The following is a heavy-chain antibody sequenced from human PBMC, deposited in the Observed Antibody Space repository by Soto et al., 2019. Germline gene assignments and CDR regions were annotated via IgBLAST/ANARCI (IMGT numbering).Heavy chain of an antibody. CDR2: FSYSGSL. CDR3: AGGPRYWSFAL. D-gene: IGHD1-20*01. V-gene: IGHV4-34*01. J-gene: IGHJ2*01. CDR1: GGSSRAYH. Sequence: GELQQWGTGLLKPSETLSLTCSVYGGSSRAYHWSWIRQSPGEGLEWIGEFSYSGSLNYNPSLKGLVAVSLDTSTNHCSLTMNSVTAADTAVYFCAGGPRYWSFALWGRGTLVTVS.